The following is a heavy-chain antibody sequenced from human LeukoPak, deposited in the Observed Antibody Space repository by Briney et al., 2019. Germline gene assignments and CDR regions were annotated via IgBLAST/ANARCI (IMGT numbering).Heavy chain of an antibody. J-gene: IGHJ4*02. Sequence: ASVKVSCKASGYTFTGYYMHWVRQAPGQGLEWMGRINPNSGGTNYAQKFQGRVSMTRDTSISTAYMELSRLRPDDTAVYYCASSVAGNKIDNWGQGTLVTASS. D-gene: IGHD6-19*01. V-gene: IGHV1-2*06. CDR2: INPNSGGT. CDR3: ASSVAGNKIDN. CDR1: GYTFTGYY.